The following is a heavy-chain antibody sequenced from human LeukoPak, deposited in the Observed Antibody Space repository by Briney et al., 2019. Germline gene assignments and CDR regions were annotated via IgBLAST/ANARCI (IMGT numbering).Heavy chain of an antibody. V-gene: IGHV4-4*02. J-gene: IGHJ6*02. D-gene: IGHD3-3*01. CDR1: GSTFSSYG. Sequence: GSLRLSCATSGSTFSSYGFHWVRQAPGKGLEWIGEIYHSGSTNYNPSLKSRVTISVDKSKNQFSLKLSSVTAADTAVYYCARAPKGPYYDFWSGYSPDVWGQGTTVTVSS. CDR2: IYHSGST. CDR3: ARAPKGPYYDFWSGYSPDV.